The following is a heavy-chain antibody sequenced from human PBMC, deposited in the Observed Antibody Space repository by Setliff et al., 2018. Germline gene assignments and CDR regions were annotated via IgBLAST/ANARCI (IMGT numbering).Heavy chain of an antibody. J-gene: IGHJ4*02. CDR3: ARGVVRGVIRFDY. V-gene: IGHV4-34*01. CDR2: INHSGST. CDR1: GGSFSGYY. D-gene: IGHD3-10*01. Sequence: SETLSLTCAVYGGSFSGYYWSWIRQPPGKGLEWIGEINHSGSTNYNPSLKSRATISVDTSKNQFSLKLSSVTAADTAVYYCARGVVRGVIRFDYWGQGTLVTVSS.